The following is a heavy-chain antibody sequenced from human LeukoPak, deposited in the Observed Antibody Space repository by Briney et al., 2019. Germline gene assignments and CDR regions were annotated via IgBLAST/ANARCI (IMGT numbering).Heavy chain of an antibody. V-gene: IGHV4-39*01. CDR1: GGSISSSSYY. J-gene: IGHJ4*02. Sequence: SETLSLTCTVSGGSISSSSYYWGWIRQPPGKGLEWIGSIYYSGSTYYNPSLKSRVTISVDTSKNQFSLKLSSVTAADTAVYYCARRTTGTTSDYFDYWGQGTLVTVSS. CDR2: IYYSGST. CDR3: ARRTTGTTSDYFDY. D-gene: IGHD1-1*01.